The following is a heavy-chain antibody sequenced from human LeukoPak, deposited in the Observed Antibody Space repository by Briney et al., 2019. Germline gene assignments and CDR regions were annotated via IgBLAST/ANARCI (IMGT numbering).Heavy chain of an antibody. Sequence: PSETLSLTCTVSGGSISSHYWSWIRQPPGKGLEWIGYIYYSGSTKYNPSLKSRVIISVDTFKKQFSLKLSSVTAADTAVYYCARDAFSTVEPGDYYYHYMDVWGKGTTVTVSS. D-gene: IGHD4-23*01. CDR1: GGSISSHY. J-gene: IGHJ6*03. CDR3: ARDAFSTVEPGDYYYHYMDV. CDR2: IYYSGST. V-gene: IGHV4-59*11.